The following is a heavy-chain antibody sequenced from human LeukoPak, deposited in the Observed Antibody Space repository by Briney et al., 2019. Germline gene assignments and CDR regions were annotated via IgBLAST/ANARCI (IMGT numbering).Heavy chain of an antibody. CDR2: IYYSGST. J-gene: IGHJ4*02. Sequence: SETLSLTCTVSGGSISSSSYYWGWIRQPPGKGLEWIGSIYYSGSTNYNPSLKSRVTISVDTSKNQFSLKLSSVTAADTAVYYCARADPGIVVVTVTFDYWGQGTLVTVSS. D-gene: IGHD2-21*02. CDR1: GGSISSSSYY. CDR3: ARADPGIVVVTVTFDY. V-gene: IGHV4-39*07.